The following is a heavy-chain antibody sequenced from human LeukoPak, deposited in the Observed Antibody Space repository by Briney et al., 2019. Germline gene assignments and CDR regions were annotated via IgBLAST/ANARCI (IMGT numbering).Heavy chain of an antibody. Sequence: PSETLSLTCAVSGVAISRGGYAWNWLRQPPGKGLEWIAYIYHSGTTYYNPSLKSRATISVDTSKNQFSLKLSSVTAADTAVYYCARGPRISLVRGALELDYWGQGTLVTVSS. J-gene: IGHJ4*02. CDR1: GVAISRGGYA. V-gene: IGHV4-30-4*07. D-gene: IGHD3-10*01. CDR2: IYHSGTT. CDR3: ARGPRISLVRGALELDY.